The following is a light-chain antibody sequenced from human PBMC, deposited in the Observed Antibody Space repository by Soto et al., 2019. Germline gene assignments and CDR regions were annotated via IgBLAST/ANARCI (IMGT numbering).Light chain of an antibody. CDR3: QKSSRNPIT. Sequence: DLQMTNSPSSLSASVGDSFTISCRTSQRINSYLNWYQQKPGEAPTLLIYGASSLQSGVPSRFSGSGSGTDFNLAINSLQPEDFVTYYCQKSSRNPITVGQGTRLEIK. CDR1: QRINSY. CDR2: GAS. J-gene: IGKJ5*01. V-gene: IGKV1-39*01.